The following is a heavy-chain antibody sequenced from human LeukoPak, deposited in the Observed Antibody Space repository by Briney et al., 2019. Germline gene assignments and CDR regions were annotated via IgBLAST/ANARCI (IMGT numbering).Heavy chain of an antibody. D-gene: IGHD6-19*01. CDR2: ISWNSGSI. CDR3: ARATQGIAVAGSFDY. Sequence: GRSLRLSCAASGFTFDDYAMHWVRQAPGKGLEWVSGISWNSGSIGYADSVKGRFTISRDNAKNSLYLQMNSLRAEDMALYYCARATQGIAVAGSFDYWGQGTLVTVSS. V-gene: IGHV3-9*03. J-gene: IGHJ4*02. CDR1: GFTFDDYA.